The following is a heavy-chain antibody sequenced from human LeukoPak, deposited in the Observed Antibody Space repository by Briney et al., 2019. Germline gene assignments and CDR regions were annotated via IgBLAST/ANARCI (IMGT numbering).Heavy chain of an antibody. D-gene: IGHD6-6*01. V-gene: IGHV4-59*01. Sequence: PSEILSLTCTVSGGSISSYYWSWIRQPPGKGLEWIGYIYYSGSTNYNPSLKSRVTISVDTSKNQFSLKLSSVTAADTAMYYCAREHSSSSPDAFDIWGQGTMVTVSS. CDR1: GGSISSYY. CDR2: IYYSGST. CDR3: AREHSSSSPDAFDI. J-gene: IGHJ3*02.